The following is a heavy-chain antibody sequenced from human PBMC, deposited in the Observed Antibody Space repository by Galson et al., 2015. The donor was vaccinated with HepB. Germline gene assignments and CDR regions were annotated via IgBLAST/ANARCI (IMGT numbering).Heavy chain of an antibody. CDR2: IYGGGKT. Sequence: SLRLSCAASGFTFTTYAMTWVRQAPGKGLEWVSVIYGGGKTYYANSVKGRFTISRDNSKNTLYLQMNSLRVEDTAVYYCARTVAYSGSYPSWGQGTLVTVSS. CDR1: GFTFTTYA. D-gene: IGHD1-26*01. J-gene: IGHJ5*02. V-gene: IGHV3-23*03. CDR3: ARTVAYSGSYPS.